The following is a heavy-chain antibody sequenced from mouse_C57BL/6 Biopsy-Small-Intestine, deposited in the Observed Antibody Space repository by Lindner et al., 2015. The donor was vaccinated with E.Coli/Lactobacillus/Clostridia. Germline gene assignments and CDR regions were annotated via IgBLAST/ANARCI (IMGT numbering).Heavy chain of an antibody. CDR1: GFTFSVYG. CDR2: ITSGGSYT. D-gene: IGHD2-4*01. V-gene: IGHV5-6*01. CDR3: ARDGIYYDYGVDY. J-gene: IGHJ2*01. Sequence: VQLQESGGDLVKPGGSLKLSCAASGFTFSVYGMSWVRQTPDKRLEWVATITSGGSYTYYPDSVKGRLTISRDNAKNTLYLQMSSLRSEDTAMYYCARDGIYYDYGVDYWGQGTTLTVSS.